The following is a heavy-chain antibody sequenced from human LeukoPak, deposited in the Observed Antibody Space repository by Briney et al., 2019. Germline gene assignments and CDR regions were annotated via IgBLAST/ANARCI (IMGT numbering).Heavy chain of an antibody. CDR3: ARHAIDSSGYYLDYFDY. V-gene: IGHV4-39*01. CDR2: IYYSGST. CDR1: GGSVSSGSYY. Sequence: SETLSLTCTVSGGSVSSGSYYWSWIRQPPGKGLEWIGSIYYSGSTYYNPSLKSRVTISVDTSKNRISLKLISVTAADTAVYSCARHAIDSSGYYLDYFDYWGQGTLVTVSS. D-gene: IGHD3-22*01. J-gene: IGHJ4*02.